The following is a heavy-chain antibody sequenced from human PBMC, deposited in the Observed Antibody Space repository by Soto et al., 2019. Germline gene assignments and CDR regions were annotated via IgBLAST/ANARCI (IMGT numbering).Heavy chain of an antibody. Sequence: EVQLVESGGGLVKPGGSLRLSCAASGFTFSSYSMNWVRQAPGKGLEWVSSISSSSSYIYYADSVKGRFTISRDNAKNALYLQMNSLRAEDTAVYYCAREERGWFDPWGQGTLVTVSS. V-gene: IGHV3-21*01. J-gene: IGHJ5*02. CDR1: GFTFSSYS. CDR3: AREERGWFDP. CDR2: ISSSSSYI.